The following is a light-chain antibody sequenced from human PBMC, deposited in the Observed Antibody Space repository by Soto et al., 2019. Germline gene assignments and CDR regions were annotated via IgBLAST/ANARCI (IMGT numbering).Light chain of an antibody. J-gene: IGKJ2*01. CDR1: QSVDTF. CDR2: DAS. CDR3: QQRSTWRGFT. Sequence: EILLTQSPATLSLSPGERATLSCRASQSVDTFLAWYQHKPGQAPRLLIYDASSRATDIPARFSGSGSGTDFTLTISSLQPEDVAVYYCQQRSTWRGFTFGQGTKLEIK. V-gene: IGKV3-11*01.